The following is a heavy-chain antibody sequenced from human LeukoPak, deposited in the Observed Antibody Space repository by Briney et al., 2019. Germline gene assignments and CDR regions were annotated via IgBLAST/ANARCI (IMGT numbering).Heavy chain of an antibody. J-gene: IGHJ5*02. D-gene: IGHD3-9*01. CDR1: GGSFSGYY. V-gene: IGHV4-59*01. CDR2: IYYSGST. Sequence: SETLSLTCAVYGGSFSGYYWSWIRQPPGKGLEWIGYIYYSGSTNYNPSLKSRVTISVDTSKNQFSLKLSSVTAADTAVYYCAREFGYYDILTGYYPTGWFDPWGQGTLVTVSS. CDR3: AREFGYYDILTGYYPTGWFDP.